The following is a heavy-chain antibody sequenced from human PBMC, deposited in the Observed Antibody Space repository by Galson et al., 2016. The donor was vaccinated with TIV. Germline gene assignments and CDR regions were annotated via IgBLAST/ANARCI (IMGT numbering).Heavy chain of an antibody. CDR1: GDAFTSYP. J-gene: IGHJ6*02. CDR2: IIPLFGTA. V-gene: IGHV1-69*01. Sequence: SVKVSCKASGDAFTSYPFNWVQQAPGQGLEWMGGIIPLFGTANYAQKFQGRVTVTADESTSTVYLDLSSLRSGDTAVYYCAKDRNTALDTYHYYYGMDVWGQGTTVTVSS. D-gene: IGHD5-18*01. CDR3: AKDRNTALDTYHYYYGMDV.